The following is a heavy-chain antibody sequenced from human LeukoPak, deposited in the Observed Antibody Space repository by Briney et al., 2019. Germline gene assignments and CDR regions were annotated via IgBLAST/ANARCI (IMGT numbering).Heavy chain of an antibody. V-gene: IGHV4-59*08. D-gene: IGHD6-19*01. CDR3: ARHSSAWYMNN. Sequence: SETLSLTCTVSGGSINTYYWNWIRQPPGKGLEWIGYVYYSGSTNYNPSLNSRVTISLDTSKKQFSLKLSSVTASDTAVYYCARHSSAWYMNNWGQGTLVTVSS. CDR2: VYYSGST. CDR1: GGSINTYY. J-gene: IGHJ1*01.